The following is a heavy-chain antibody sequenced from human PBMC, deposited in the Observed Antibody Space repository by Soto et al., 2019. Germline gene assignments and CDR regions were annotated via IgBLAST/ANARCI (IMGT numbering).Heavy chain of an antibody. CDR1: GGTIISSACY. CDR3: ASLSYEQLW. CDR2: IFYSGST. Sequence: SETLSVTCTVAGGTIISSACYWGWIRQSPGKGLEWIGSIFYSGSTYFNPSFKSRVTISVDTSKNQFSLKLNSVTVADTAVYYCASLSYEQLWWGQGTLVTVSS. V-gene: IGHV4-39*01. J-gene: IGHJ4*02. D-gene: IGHD1-1*01.